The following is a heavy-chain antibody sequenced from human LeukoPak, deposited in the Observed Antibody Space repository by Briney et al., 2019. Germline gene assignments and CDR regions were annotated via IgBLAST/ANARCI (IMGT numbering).Heavy chain of an antibody. V-gene: IGHV4-59*01. Sequence: SETLSLTCTVSGGSISSYYWSWIRQPPGKGLEWIGYIYYSGSTNYNPSLKSRVTISVDTSKNQFSLKLSSVTAAGTAVYYCARAHRGAVAGQFDYWGQGTLVTVSS. D-gene: IGHD6-19*01. CDR3: ARAHRGAVAGQFDY. CDR2: IYYSGST. CDR1: GGSISSYY. J-gene: IGHJ4*02.